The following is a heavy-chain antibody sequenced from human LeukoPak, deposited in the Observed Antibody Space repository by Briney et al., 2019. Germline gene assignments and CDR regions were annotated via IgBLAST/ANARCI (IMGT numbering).Heavy chain of an antibody. Sequence: GGSLRLSCAASGFTFNNYAMHWVRQAPGKGLGWVAVISYEGGNKDYSDSVKGRFTISRDNSKSTLYLQLNSLRADDTAVYYCAKDRHRGGYDPDGMDVWGQGTTVTVSS. D-gene: IGHD5-24*01. CDR2: ISYEGGNK. V-gene: IGHV3-30*04. J-gene: IGHJ6*02. CDR1: GFTFNNYA. CDR3: AKDRHRGGYDPDGMDV.